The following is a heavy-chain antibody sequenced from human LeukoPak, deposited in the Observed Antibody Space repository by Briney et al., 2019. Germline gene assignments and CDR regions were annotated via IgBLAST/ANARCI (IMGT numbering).Heavy chain of an antibody. CDR2: IKKKIEGGTT. J-gene: IGHJ4*02. Sequence: PGGSLRLSCAASGFTFSNAWMNWVRQAPGKGLEWIGRIKKKIEGGTTEYAAPVKGRFTIARDDSKNTLYLQMNSLTTEDTAVYYCTTRIITTSDFWGQGTLVTVSS. CDR3: TTRIITTSDF. V-gene: IGHV3-15*01. D-gene: IGHD3-3*01. CDR1: GFTFSNAW.